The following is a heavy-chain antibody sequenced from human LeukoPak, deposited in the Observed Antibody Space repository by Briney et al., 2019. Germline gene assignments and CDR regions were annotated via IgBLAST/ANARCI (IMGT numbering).Heavy chain of an antibody. J-gene: IGHJ3*02. Sequence: SQTLSLTCAVSGGSISSSNWWSWVRQPPGKGLEWIGEIYHSGSTNYNPSLKSRVTISVDKSKNQFSLKLSSVTAADTAVYYCARIRKKSIAAAGGLDIWGQGTMVTVSS. D-gene: IGHD6-13*01. CDR3: ARIRKKSIAAAGGLDI. V-gene: IGHV4-4*02. CDR2: IYHSGST. CDR1: GGSISSSNW.